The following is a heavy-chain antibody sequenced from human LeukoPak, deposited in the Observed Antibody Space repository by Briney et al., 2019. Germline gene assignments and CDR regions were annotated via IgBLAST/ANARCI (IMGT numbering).Heavy chain of an antibody. CDR2: ISGSGGST. CDR1: GFTFSSYG. Sequence: GGSLRLSCAASGFTFSSYGMTWVRQAPGKGLEWVSSISGSGGSTYYADSVKGRFTISRDNAKNTLYLQMNSLRAEDTAVYYCARVSSGSYFGYYYYYMDVWGKGTTVTVSS. V-gene: IGHV3-23*01. D-gene: IGHD1-26*01. J-gene: IGHJ6*03. CDR3: ARVSSGSYFGYYYYYMDV.